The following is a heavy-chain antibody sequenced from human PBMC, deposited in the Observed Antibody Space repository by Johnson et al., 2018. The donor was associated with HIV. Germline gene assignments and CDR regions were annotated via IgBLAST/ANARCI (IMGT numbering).Heavy chain of an antibody. CDR2: IKQDGSET. J-gene: IGHJ3*02. V-gene: IGHV3-7*01. D-gene: IGHD3-3*01. CDR3: ARISYNFWSDPDAFDI. Sequence: EVQLVESGGGVIRPGGSRRLSCTASGLTFSSYAMHWVRQAPGKGLEWVANIKQDGSETYYVESVKGRFTISRDNAKSSLYLQMNSLRVEDTAVYYCARISYNFWSDPDAFDIWGQGTIVTVSS. CDR1: GLTFSSYA.